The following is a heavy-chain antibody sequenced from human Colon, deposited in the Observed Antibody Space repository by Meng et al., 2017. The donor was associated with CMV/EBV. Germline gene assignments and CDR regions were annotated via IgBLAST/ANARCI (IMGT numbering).Heavy chain of an antibody. CDR2: IYTSGST. J-gene: IGHJ4*02. V-gene: IGHV4-4*07. CDR3: AREEVAAAGRSLDY. Sequence: GSLRLSCTVSGGSISSYYWSWIRQPAGKGLEWIGRIYTSGSTNYNPSLKSRVTMSVDTSKNQFSLKLSSVTAADTAVYCCAREEVAAAGRSLDYWGQGTLVTV. CDR1: GGSISSYY. D-gene: IGHD6-13*01.